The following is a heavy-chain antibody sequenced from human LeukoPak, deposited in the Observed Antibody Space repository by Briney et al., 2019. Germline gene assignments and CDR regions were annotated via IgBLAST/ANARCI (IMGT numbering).Heavy chain of an antibody. CDR1: GFTFSSYA. D-gene: IGHD2-21*02. CDR2: ITSSSSTI. J-gene: IGHJ4*02. CDR3: ARDSYCGGDCFSGFLDY. Sequence: PGGSLRLSCEASGFTFSSYAMNWVRQAPGKGLEWVSYITSSSSTIYYADSVKGRFTISRDNAKNSLYLQMNSLRDEDTAVYYCARDSYCGGDCFSGFLDYWGQGTLVTVSS. V-gene: IGHV3-48*02.